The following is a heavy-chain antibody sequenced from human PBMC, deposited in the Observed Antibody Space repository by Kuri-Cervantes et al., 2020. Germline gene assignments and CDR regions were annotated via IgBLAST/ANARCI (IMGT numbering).Heavy chain of an antibody. V-gene: IGHV3-30*03. Sequence: GESLKISCAASGFTFSSYGMHWVRQAPGKGLEWVAVISYDGSNKYYADSVKGRFTISRDNSKNTLYLQMNSLRAEDTAVYYCARDSGSGSYSAYYGMDVWGQGTTVTVSS. D-gene: IGHD3-10*01. CDR1: GFTFSSYG. CDR3: ARDSGSGSYSAYYGMDV. J-gene: IGHJ6*02. CDR2: ISYDGSNK.